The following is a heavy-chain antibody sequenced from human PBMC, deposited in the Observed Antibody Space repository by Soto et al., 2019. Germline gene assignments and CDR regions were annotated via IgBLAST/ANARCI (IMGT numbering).Heavy chain of an antibody. V-gene: IGHV3-7*01. J-gene: IGHJ3*02. CDR2: MNEDATTK. Sequence: GGTLRLSCEVSGFTFKTYWMSWVRQAPGKGLEWLAIMNEDATTKYYVDSVKGRFTILGDNAGNSLLLNMASLKAEDPAVYFCGGYDASRHAVFDIWGRGTLVTVSS. CDR1: GFTFKTYW. CDR3: GGYDASRHAVFDI. D-gene: IGHD5-12*01.